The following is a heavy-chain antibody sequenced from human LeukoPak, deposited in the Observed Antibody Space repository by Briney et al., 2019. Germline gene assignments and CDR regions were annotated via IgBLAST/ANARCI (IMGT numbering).Heavy chain of an antibody. Sequence: SVTVSFKSSGFTFTDYYMHWVRQAPGQGLEWMGWINPNSGGKYYAQKFQGRVTMTRDTSISKTYMELSRLRFDDTAVYYCARAFRDRQFDYWGQGTMVTVSS. CDR3: ARAFRDRQFDY. D-gene: IGHD2/OR15-2a*01. V-gene: IGHV1-2*02. CDR2: INPNSGGK. CDR1: GFTFTDYY. J-gene: IGHJ4*02.